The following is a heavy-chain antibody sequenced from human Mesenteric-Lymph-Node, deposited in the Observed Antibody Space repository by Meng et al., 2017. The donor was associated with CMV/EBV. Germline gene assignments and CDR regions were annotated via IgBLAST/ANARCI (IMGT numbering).Heavy chain of an antibody. Sequence: KASGYPFISYYVHWVRKAPGEGPEWMGLINPNGGATGYAQRFKGRITVTRDTSTSTVYMELRSLISEDTAVYYCARDDFDHLGFFQDWGQGTLVTVSS. CDR2: INPNGGAT. J-gene: IGHJ1*01. CDR1: GYPFISYY. CDR3: ARDDFDHLGFFQD. D-gene: IGHD3-9*01. V-gene: IGHV1-46*01.